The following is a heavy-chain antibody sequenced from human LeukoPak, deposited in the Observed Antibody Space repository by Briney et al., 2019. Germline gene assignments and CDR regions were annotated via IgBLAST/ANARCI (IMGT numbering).Heavy chain of an antibody. CDR2: IFYRGST. CDR1: GGSISSSSYY. Sequence: ASETLSLTCTVSGGSISSSSYYWGWIRQPPGKGLEWIGSIFYRGSTYYNPSLKSRVTISVDTSKNQFSLNLSSVTAADTAVYYCARLNYYDSSGGAFDIWGQGTMVTVSS. CDR3: ARLNYYDSSGGAFDI. V-gene: IGHV4-39*07. J-gene: IGHJ3*02. D-gene: IGHD3-22*01.